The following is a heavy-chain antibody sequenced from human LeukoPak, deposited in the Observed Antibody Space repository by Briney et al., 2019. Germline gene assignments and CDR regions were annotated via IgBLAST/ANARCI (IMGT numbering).Heavy chain of an antibody. J-gene: IGHJ4*02. Sequence: GGSLRLSCAASGFTFSGYAMHWVRQAPGKGLEWVAVISYDGSNKYYADSVEGRFTISRDNSKNTLYLQMNSLRAEDTAVYYCARDRQWLFTDYWGQGTLVTVSS. CDR1: GFTFSGYA. D-gene: IGHD6-19*01. V-gene: IGHV3-30-3*01. CDR3: ARDRQWLFTDY. CDR2: ISYDGSNK.